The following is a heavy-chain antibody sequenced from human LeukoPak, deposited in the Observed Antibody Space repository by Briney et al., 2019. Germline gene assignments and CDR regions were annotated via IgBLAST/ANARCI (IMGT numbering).Heavy chain of an antibody. CDR2: TYYRSQWYN. CDR1: GXSVXSNSAT. CDR3: ARDSYDEPWGY. D-gene: IGHD3-22*01. Sequence: SQTLSLTCAISGXSVXSNSATWNWIRXXXXXXLXXLGRTYYRSQWYNDYAVSVKSRITISPDTSKNQFSLQLNSVTPEDTAVYSCARDSYDEPWGYWGQGTLVTVSS. V-gene: IGHV6-1*01. J-gene: IGHJ4*02.